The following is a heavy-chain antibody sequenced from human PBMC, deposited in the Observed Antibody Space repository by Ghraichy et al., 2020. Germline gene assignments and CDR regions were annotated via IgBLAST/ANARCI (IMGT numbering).Heavy chain of an antibody. D-gene: IGHD4-17*01. Sequence: LSLTCAASGFTFSSYWMSWVRQAPGKGLEWVANIKQDGSEKYYVDSVKGRFTISRDNAKNSLYLQMNSLRAEDTAVYYCARDLDYGDYEINFDYWGQGPLVPIS. J-gene: IGHJ4*02. CDR1: GFTFSSYW. CDR3: ARDLDYGDYEINFDY. CDR2: IKQDGSEK. V-gene: IGHV3-7*01.